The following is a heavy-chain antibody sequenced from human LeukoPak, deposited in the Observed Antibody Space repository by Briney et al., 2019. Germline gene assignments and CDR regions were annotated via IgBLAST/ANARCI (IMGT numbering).Heavy chain of an antibody. CDR2: INPNSGGT. J-gene: IGHJ6*02. V-gene: IGHV1-2*02. CDR3: ARDEHYYYYGMDV. Sequence: GASVKVSCKASGYSFTGYYMHWVGQAPGQGIEGMGWINPNSGGTNYAQQFQGRVTMTSDTSISTAYMELSGLRSDDTAVYYCARDEHYYYYGMDVWGQGTTVTVSS. CDR1: GYSFTGYY.